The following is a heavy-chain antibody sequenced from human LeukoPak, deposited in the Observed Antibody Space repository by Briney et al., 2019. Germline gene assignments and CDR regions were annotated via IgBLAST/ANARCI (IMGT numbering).Heavy chain of an antibody. D-gene: IGHD6-19*01. V-gene: IGHV3-23*01. CDR1: GFTFSNYD. CDR2: ISDSGGTT. CDR3: AKDSGSGSDWPDY. Sequence: GGSLRLSCAASGFTFSNYDMIWVRQAPGKGLEWVSGISDSGGTTFYADSVKGRFAVSGDNSKNTLYLYMNSLRADDTAVYYCAKDSGSGSDWPDYWGQGTQVTVSS. J-gene: IGHJ4*02.